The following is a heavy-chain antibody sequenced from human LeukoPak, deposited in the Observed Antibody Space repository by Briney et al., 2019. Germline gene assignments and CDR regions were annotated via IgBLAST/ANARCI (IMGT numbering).Heavy chain of an antibody. V-gene: IGHV3-48*04. D-gene: IGHD3-22*01. CDR1: GFTFSSYS. CDR3: ARVRYYDSSGYYGMDV. J-gene: IGHJ6*02. CDR2: ISGSSSTI. Sequence: GGSLRLSCAASGFTFSSYSMNWVRQAPGKGLEWGSYISGSSSTIYYADSVKGRFTISRDNAKNSLYLQMNSLRAEDTAVYYCARVRYYDSSGYYGMDVWGQGTTVTVSS.